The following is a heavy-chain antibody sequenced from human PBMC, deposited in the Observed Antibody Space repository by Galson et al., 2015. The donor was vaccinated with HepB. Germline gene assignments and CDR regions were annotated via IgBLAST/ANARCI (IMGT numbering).Heavy chain of an antibody. CDR3: AISPWFGEPGVRWDYYYYMDV. CDR1: GFTFSSYA. CDR2: ISGSGGST. D-gene: IGHD3-10*01. Sequence: SLRLSCAASGFTFSSYAMSWVRQAPGKGLEWVSAISGSGGSTYYADSVKGRFTISRDNSKNTLYLQMNSLRAEDTAVYYCAISPWFGEPGVRWDYYYYMDVWGKGTTVTVSS. J-gene: IGHJ6*03. V-gene: IGHV3-23*01.